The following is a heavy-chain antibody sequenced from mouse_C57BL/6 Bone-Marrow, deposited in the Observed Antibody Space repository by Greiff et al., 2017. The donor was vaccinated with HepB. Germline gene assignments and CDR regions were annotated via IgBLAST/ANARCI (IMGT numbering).Heavy chain of an antibody. D-gene: IGHD2-5*01. Sequence: QVQLQQSGPELVKPGASVKISCEASGYSFTSYYIHWVKQRPGQGLEWIGWIYPGSGNTKYNEKFKGKATLTADTSSSTAYMQLSSLTSEDSAVYYCASHYSNYAWFAYWGQGTLVTVSA. V-gene: IGHV1-66*01. CDR3: ASHYSNYAWFAY. J-gene: IGHJ3*01. CDR2: IYPGSGNT. CDR1: GYSFTSYY.